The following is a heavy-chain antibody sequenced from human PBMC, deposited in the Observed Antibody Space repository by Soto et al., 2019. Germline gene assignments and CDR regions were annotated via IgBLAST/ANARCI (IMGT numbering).Heavy chain of an antibody. V-gene: IGHV3-73*01. Sequence: GWSLRLSCASSVFTFIGSAMHWVRQASGKGLEWVGRIRSKANSYATAYAASVKGRFTISRDDSKNTAYLQMNSLKTEDTAVYYCTRLYYDSSGYYASYWGQGTLVTVSS. CDR2: IRSKANSYAT. D-gene: IGHD3-22*01. CDR1: VFTFIGSA. CDR3: TRLYYDSSGYYASY. J-gene: IGHJ4*02.